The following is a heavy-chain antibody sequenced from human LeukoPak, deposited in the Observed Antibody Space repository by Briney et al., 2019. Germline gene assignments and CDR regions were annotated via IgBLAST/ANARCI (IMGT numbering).Heavy chain of an antibody. Sequence: GGSLRLSCAASGFIVSSNYMCCVRQAPGKGLEWVSFIYSGGSTYYADSVKGRFTISRDNSKNTLFLQLNSLRAEDTAVYYCARARGSGLTPFDYWGQGPLVTVSS. CDR2: IYSGGST. D-gene: IGHD6-19*01. J-gene: IGHJ4*02. CDR3: ARARGSGLTPFDY. CDR1: GFIVSSNY. V-gene: IGHV3-53*01.